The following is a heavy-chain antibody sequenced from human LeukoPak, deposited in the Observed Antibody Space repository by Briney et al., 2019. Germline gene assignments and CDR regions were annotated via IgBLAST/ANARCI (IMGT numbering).Heavy chain of an antibody. CDR1: GGSFTSTNW. V-gene: IGHV4-4*02. CDR2: VHLDGRT. Sequence: SETLSLTCAVSGGSFTSTNWWTRVRQPPGKGLEWIGEVHLDGRTNYNPSLKSRLIMSVDLPENHISLKLTSVTAADTAVYYCAREGGFYRPLDYSGQGTLVTVSS. D-gene: IGHD3-3*01. CDR3: AREGGFYRPLDY. J-gene: IGHJ4*02.